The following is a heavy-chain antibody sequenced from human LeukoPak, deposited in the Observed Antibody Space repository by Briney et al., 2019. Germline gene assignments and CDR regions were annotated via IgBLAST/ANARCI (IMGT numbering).Heavy chain of an antibody. V-gene: IGHV1-18*01. CDR1: GYTFSSYG. CDR2: ISVSRGDT. CDR3: VRDDWRGLGNRNDVANFDY. J-gene: IGHJ4*02. Sequence: ASVKVSCKASGYTFSSYGMIWVRQAPGQGLEWMAWISVSRGDTQYAQKFQGRVTMTTDTSTSTAYMELRSLRSDDTAVYYCVRDDWRGLGNRNDVANFDYWGQGTLVTVSS. D-gene: IGHD1-1*01.